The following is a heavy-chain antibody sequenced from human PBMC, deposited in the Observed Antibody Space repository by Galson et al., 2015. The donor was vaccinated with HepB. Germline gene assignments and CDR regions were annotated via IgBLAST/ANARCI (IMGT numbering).Heavy chain of an antibody. CDR3: ARGGSSSRTSLDY. Sequence: SVKVSCKASGYTFTGYYMHWVRQAPGQGLEWMGWIYPNSGDTNYTQKFQGRVTMTRDTSISTAYMELSRLRSDDTAVYYCARGGSSSRTSLDYWGQGTLVTVSS. J-gene: IGHJ4*02. CDR2: IYPNSGDT. CDR1: GYTFTGYY. D-gene: IGHD6-13*01. V-gene: IGHV1-2*02.